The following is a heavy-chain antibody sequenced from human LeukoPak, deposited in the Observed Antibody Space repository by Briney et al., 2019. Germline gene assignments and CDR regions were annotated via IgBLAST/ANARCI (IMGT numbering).Heavy chain of an antibody. D-gene: IGHD3-22*01. Sequence: GGSLRLSCEASGLSFSRYAMPWVRHVPGKGLEWVAVISNDGNSKYYSDSVRGRFTISRDNSKSTLFLQMNSLRAEDTAVYYCARTERYYYDNSGNYYDLGGPHFDSWGQGTLVTVSS. CDR3: ARTERYYYDNSGNYYDLGGPHFDS. CDR2: ISNDGNSK. V-gene: IGHV3-30*03. CDR1: GLSFSRYA. J-gene: IGHJ4*02.